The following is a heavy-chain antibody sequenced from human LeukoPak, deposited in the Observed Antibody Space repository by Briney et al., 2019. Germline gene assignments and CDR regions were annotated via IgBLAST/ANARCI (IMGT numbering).Heavy chain of an antibody. CDR1: GGTFSSYA. D-gene: IGHD3-3*01. Sequence: GASVKVSCKASGGTFSSYAISWVRQAPGQGLEWMGGIIPIFGTANYAQKFQGRVTITTDESTSTAYMELSSLRSEDTAVYYCARAIVYDFWSGYYDYWGQGTLVTVSS. CDR3: ARAIVYDFWSGYYDY. V-gene: IGHV1-69*05. CDR2: IIPIFGTA. J-gene: IGHJ4*02.